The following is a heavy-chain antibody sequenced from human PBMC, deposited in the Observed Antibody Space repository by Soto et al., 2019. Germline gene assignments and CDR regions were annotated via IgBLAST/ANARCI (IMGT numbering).Heavy chain of an antibody. CDR1: GYTFSSYS. V-gene: IGHV1-18*04. Sequence: ASVKVSCKTSGYTFSSYSINWVRQAPGQGLEWMAWISTYSGNTHYAERVQGRVTVTLDKSAGTAFMEMRGLTSDDTAVYFCARDNGYYDLWGQGTLVTVPQ. CDR2: ISTYSGNT. CDR3: ARDNGYYDL. J-gene: IGHJ4*02.